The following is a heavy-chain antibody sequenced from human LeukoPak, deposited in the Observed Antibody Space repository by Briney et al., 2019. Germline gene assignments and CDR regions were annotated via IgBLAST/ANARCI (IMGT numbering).Heavy chain of an antibody. Sequence: ASVKVSCTASGGTFSSYAISWVRQAPGQGLEWMGGIIPIFGTANYAQKFQGRVTITTDESTSTAYMELSSLRSEDTAVYYCARNDFWSGYYGYYYYYMDVWGKGTTVTVSS. J-gene: IGHJ6*03. CDR2: IIPIFGTA. CDR3: ARNDFWSGYYGYYYYYMDV. CDR1: GGTFSSYA. D-gene: IGHD3-3*01. V-gene: IGHV1-69*05.